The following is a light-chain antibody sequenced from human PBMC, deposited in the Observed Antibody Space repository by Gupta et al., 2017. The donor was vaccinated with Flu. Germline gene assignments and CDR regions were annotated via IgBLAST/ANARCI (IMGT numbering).Light chain of an antibody. Sequence: EIVLTQSPGTLSLSPGERATLSCRASQSVSRSYLAWYQQKPGQTPRLLIYDASSRATGIPARFSGRGSGTDFTLTISRLEPEDFAVYYCQQYGSSPYSFGQGTKLEIK. CDR3: QQYGSSPYS. CDR2: DAS. V-gene: IGKV3-20*01. CDR1: QSVSRSY. J-gene: IGKJ2*03.